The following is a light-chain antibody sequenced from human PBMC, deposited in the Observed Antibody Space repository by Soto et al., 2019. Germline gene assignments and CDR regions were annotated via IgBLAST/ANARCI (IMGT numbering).Light chain of an antibody. CDR1: QTVSKNY. CDR2: GAF. CDR3: QQYVSAPLT. J-gene: IGKJ4*01. Sequence: ESVLTHSPGTLSLSPGERATLSCRASQTVSKNYLAWFQQNSGQAPRLLISGAFNRATGIPDRFSGSGTGTDFTLIISRLEPEDFTMYYCQQYVSAPLTFGGGTKVDIK. V-gene: IGKV3-20*01.